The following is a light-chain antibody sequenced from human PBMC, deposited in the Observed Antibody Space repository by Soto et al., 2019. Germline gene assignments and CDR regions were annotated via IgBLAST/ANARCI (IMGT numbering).Light chain of an antibody. CDR3: QQSFSAPRT. CDR1: ETSIDY. V-gene: IGKV1-39*01. CDR2: SAS. Sequence: DIQMSQSPSSLSASVGDSVTITCRASETSIDYLNWYQQQPGEAPKLLIFSASSLHSGVPSRFRGSGSGTHFTVTISSLQPEDFATYFCQQSFSAPRTFGQGTKLQAK. J-gene: IGKJ2*01.